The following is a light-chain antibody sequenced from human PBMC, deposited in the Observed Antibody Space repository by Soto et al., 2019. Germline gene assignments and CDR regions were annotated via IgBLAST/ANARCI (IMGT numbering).Light chain of an antibody. CDR1: QGISSY. J-gene: IGKJ1*01. Sequence: IQMTQSPSSLSASVGDRVTITCRASQGISSYLAWYQQKPGKAPKLLIYAASTLQSGVPSRFSGSGSGTDFTLTISCLQSEDFATYYCQQYHSYPWKFGQGTKV. CDR2: AAS. V-gene: IGKV1-8*01. CDR3: QQYHSYPWK.